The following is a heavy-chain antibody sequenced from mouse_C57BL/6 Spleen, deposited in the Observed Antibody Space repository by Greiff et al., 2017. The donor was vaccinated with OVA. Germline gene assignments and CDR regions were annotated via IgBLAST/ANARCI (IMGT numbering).Heavy chain of an antibody. J-gene: IGHJ3*01. CDR2: IYPGNSDT. CDR3: TRTDGYSTWFAY. Sequence: DVQLQESGTVLARPGASVKMSCKTSGYTFTSYWMHWVKQRPGQGLEWIGAIYPGNSDTSYNQKFKGKAKLTAVTSASTAYMELSSLTNEDSAVYYCTRTDGYSTWFAYWGQGTLVTVSA. CDR1: GYTFTSYW. V-gene: IGHV1-5*01. D-gene: IGHD2-3*01.